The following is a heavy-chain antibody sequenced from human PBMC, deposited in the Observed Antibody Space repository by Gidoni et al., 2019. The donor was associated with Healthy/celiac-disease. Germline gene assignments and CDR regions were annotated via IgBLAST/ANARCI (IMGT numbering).Heavy chain of an antibody. Sequence: EVQLVESVGGLVQPGGSLRLSCAAPGFTFSSYWMSWVRQAPGTGLEWVANIKQDGSEKYYVDSVKGRFTISRDNAKNSLYLQMNSLRAEDTAVYYCARVAVSGEPYGDYFEFWGQGTLVTVSS. CDR3: ARVAVSGEPYGDYFEF. V-gene: IGHV3-7*01. D-gene: IGHD4-17*01. CDR2: IKQDGSEK. CDR1: GFTFSSYW. J-gene: IGHJ4*02.